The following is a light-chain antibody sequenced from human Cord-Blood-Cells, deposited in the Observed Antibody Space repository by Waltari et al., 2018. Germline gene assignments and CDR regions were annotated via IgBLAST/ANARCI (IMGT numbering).Light chain of an antibody. V-gene: IGLV2-14*01. J-gene: IGLJ3*02. CDR2: DVS. CDR3: SSYTSSSTV. CDR1: SSDDGGYNY. Sequence: QSALTQPASVSGSPGQSITISCTGTSSDDGGYNYVSWYQQHPAQATKLTIYDVSNRPSGVSNRFSGSKSGNTASLTISGLQAEDEADYYCSSYTSSSTVFGGGTKLTVL.